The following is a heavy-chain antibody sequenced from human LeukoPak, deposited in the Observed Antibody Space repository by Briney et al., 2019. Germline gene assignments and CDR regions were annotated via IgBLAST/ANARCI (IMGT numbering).Heavy chain of an antibody. J-gene: IGHJ5*02. V-gene: IGHV1-2*02. CDR3: AWEGSSAINTNWFDP. CDR1: GYTFTGYY. CDR2: INPDSGAT. Sequence: ASVKVSCKASGYTFTGYYMHWVRQAPGQGLEWMGWINPDSGATDYAQKFQGRVTMTRDTSITTAYMELSRLTYDDTAVYYCAWEGSSAINTNWFDPWGQGTLVAVSS. D-gene: IGHD5-12*01.